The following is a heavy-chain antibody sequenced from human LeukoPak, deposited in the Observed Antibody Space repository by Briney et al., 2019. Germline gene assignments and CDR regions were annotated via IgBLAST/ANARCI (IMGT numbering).Heavy chain of an antibody. CDR1: GGTFSSYA. CDR2: IIPILGIA. CDR3: ARGPPPSIHCSGGSCYFDY. Sequence: SVKVSCKASGGTFSSYAISWVRQAPGQGLEWMGRIIPILGIANYAQKFQGRVTITADKSTSTAYMGLSSLRSEDMAVYYCARGPPPSIHCSGGSCYFDYWGQGTLVTVSS. D-gene: IGHD2-15*01. J-gene: IGHJ4*02. V-gene: IGHV1-69*04.